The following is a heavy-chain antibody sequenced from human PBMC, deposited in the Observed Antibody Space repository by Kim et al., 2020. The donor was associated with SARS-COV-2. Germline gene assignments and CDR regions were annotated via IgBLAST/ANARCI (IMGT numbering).Heavy chain of an antibody. CDR3: ARYTGSQACDY. Sequence: ASVKVSCKASGYTFTSYGMNWVRQAPGQGLEWMGWINTNTGNPTYAQGLTGRFAFSLDTSVSTAYLQISSLKAEDTAIYYCARYTGSQACDYWGQGTLVTVSS. V-gene: IGHV7-4-1*02. CDR2: INTNTGNP. D-gene: IGHD1-1*01. CDR1: GYTFTSYG. J-gene: IGHJ4*02.